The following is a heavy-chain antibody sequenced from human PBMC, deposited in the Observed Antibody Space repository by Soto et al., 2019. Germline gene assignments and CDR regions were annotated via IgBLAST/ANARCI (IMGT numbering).Heavy chain of an antibody. D-gene: IGHD6-13*01. CDR1: GFTFINYG. V-gene: IGHV3-48*01. CDR3: ARAYSSSSGKNAFDF. J-gene: IGHJ3*01. CDR2: ISPSSSTI. Sequence: PWGVLRLSCAASGFTFINYGMNWVRQAPGKGLEWVSYISPSSSTIYYADSVKGRFTISRENAMNSLYLQMNSLRAEDTAIYYCARAYSSSSGKNAFDFWGQGTMVTVSS.